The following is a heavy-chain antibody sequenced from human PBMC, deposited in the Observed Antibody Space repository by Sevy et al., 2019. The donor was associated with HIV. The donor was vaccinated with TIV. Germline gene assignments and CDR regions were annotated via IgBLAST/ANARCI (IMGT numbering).Heavy chain of an antibody. D-gene: IGHD2-8*01. CDR1: GFNFNIYS. V-gene: IGHV3-23*01. Sequence: GGSLRLSCVASGFNFNIYSFSWVRQAPGKGLEWVSTLSFGCGRINYADSVQGRFTISRDDSKKTLYLEMHSLRVEDTAVYYSAREGCTKPHDYWGQGTLVTVSS. CDR2: LSFGCGRI. J-gene: IGHJ4*02. CDR3: AREGCTKPHDY.